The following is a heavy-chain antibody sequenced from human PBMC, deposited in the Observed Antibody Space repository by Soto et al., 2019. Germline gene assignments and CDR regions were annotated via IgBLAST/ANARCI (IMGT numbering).Heavy chain of an antibody. J-gene: IGHJ4*02. V-gene: IGHV4-61*08. CDR2: IYNSGST. D-gene: IGHD2-21*01. CDR3: ARRWGGTFDY. CDR1: GGSISSGDYY. Sequence: TSETLSLTCTVSGGSISSGDYYWGWLRQPPGKGLEWIGYIYNSGSTNYNPSLKSRVNISVDTNKNLFSLKLSYVTFADTAVYYCARRWGGTFDYWGQGTLVTVSS.